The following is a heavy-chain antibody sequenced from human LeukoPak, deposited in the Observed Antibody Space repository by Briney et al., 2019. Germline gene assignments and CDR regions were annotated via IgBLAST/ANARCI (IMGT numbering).Heavy chain of an antibody. Sequence: ASVRVSCKASGYTFTSYGISWVRQAPGQGLEWMGWISAYNGNTNYAQKLQGRVTMTTDTSTSTAYMELRSLRSDDTAVYYCARSAPGRGWFDPWGQGTLVTVSS. CDR2: ISAYNGNT. J-gene: IGHJ5*02. V-gene: IGHV1-18*01. CDR1: GYTFTSYG. D-gene: IGHD4/OR15-4a*01. CDR3: ARSAPGRGWFDP.